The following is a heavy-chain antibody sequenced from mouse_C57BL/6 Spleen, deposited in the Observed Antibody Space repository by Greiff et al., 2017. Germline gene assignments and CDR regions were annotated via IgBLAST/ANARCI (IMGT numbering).Heavy chain of an antibody. J-gene: IGHJ1*03. CDR3: ARREAPFWYFDV. Sequence: QVQLQQPGAELVMPGASVKLSCKASGYTFTSSWMHWVKQRPGQGLEWIGEIDPSDSYTNYNQKFKGKSTLTVDKSSSTAYMQLSSLTSEASAVYYCARREAPFWYFDVWGTGTTVTVSS. CDR2: IDPSDSYT. V-gene: IGHV1-69*01. CDR1: GYTFTSSW.